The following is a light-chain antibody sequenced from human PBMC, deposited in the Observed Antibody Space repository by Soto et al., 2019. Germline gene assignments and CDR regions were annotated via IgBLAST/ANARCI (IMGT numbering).Light chain of an antibody. CDR1: QSVGSN. V-gene: IGKV3-15*01. Sequence: EIVMTQSPATLSVSPGERSTLSCRASQSVGSNLAWYQQKPGQAPRLLIYGASTRVTGIPARFSGTGSGADFTLTISSLQPEDFATYYCQQSYNTPRTFGQGTKVDIK. J-gene: IGKJ1*01. CDR2: GAS. CDR3: QQSYNTPRT.